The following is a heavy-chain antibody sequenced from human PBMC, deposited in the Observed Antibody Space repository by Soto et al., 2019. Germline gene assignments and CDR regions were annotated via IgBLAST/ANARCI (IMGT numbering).Heavy chain of an antibody. CDR3: AREPFTISDGMDV. V-gene: IGHV1-18*04. D-gene: IGHD3-3*01. J-gene: IGHJ6*02. CDR2: ISAYNGNT. Sequence: AALKVSCKSSGYTFTSYGIIWVRQAPGQGLEWMGWISAYNGNTNYAQKLQGRVTMTTDTSTSTAYMELRSLRSDDTAVYYCAREPFTISDGMDVWGQGTTVNVSS. CDR1: GYTFTSYG.